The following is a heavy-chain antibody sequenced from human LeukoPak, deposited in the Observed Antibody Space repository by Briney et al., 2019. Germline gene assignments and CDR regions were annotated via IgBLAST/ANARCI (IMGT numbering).Heavy chain of an antibody. CDR3: ARSPDYGDYPFDY. V-gene: IGHV4-59*01. J-gene: IGHJ4*02. CDR1: GGSISSYY. D-gene: IGHD4-17*01. CDR2: IYYSGST. Sequence: SSETLSLTCTVSGGSISSYYWSWIRQPPGKGLEWIGYIYYSGSTNYNPSLKSRVTISVDTSKNQFSLKLSSVTAAGTAVYYCARSPDYGDYPFDYWGQGTLVTVSS.